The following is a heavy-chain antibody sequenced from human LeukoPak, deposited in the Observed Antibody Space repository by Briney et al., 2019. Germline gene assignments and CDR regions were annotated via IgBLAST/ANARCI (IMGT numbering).Heavy chain of an antibody. D-gene: IGHD6-13*01. J-gene: IGHJ4*02. V-gene: IGHV3-11*01. Sequence: PGGSLRLSCAASGFTFSDYYMSWIRQAPGKGLEWVSYISSSGSTIYYADSVKGRFTISRDNAKNSLYLQMNSLRAEDTAVYYCARDLAPRRIAAAGTVYWGQGTLVTVSS. CDR2: ISSSGSTI. CDR3: ARDLAPRRIAAAGTVY. CDR1: GFTFSDYY.